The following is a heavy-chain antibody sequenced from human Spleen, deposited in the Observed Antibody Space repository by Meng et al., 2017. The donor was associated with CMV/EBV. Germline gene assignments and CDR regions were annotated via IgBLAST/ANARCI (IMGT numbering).Heavy chain of an antibody. CDR2: TYHSGST. CDR3: ARIERRRILKYCGSDCSTTDY. D-gene: IGHD2-21*02. Sequence: RAFWAGARRVPGKGLGWIGETYHSGSTNWNPSLNSRVTISVYKFKNQFSLKLGSVTAADTAVYYCARIERRRILKYCGSDCSTTDYWGQGTLVTVSS. CDR1: RAF. J-gene: IGHJ4*02. V-gene: IGHV4-4*02.